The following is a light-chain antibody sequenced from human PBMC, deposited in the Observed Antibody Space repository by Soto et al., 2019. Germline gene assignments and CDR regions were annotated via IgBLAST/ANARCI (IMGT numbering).Light chain of an antibody. CDR3: QTWGWGSVV. J-gene: IGLJ2*01. Sequence: QSALTQPRSVSGSPGQSVTISCTGTSSDVGGYNFVSWYQQLPGKAPKLMIYDVTKRPSGVPDRFSGSKSGNTASLTISGLQAEDEADYYCQTWGWGSVVFGGGTKLTVL. CDR1: SSDVGGYNF. V-gene: IGLV2-11*01. CDR2: DVT.